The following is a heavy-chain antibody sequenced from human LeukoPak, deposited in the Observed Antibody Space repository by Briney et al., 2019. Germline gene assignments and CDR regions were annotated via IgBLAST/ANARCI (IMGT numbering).Heavy chain of an antibody. D-gene: IGHD2-8*01. CDR3: ARGYCTNGVCYPYYYYYMDV. V-gene: IGHV4-38-2*01. Sequence: PSETLSLTCAVSSYSISSGYYWGWIRQPPGKGLEWIGSIYHSGSTYYNPSLKSRVTMSVDTSKNQFSLKLSSVTAADTAVYYCARGYCTNGVCYPYYYYYMDVWGKGTTVTVSS. CDR2: IYHSGST. CDR1: SYSISSGYY. J-gene: IGHJ6*03.